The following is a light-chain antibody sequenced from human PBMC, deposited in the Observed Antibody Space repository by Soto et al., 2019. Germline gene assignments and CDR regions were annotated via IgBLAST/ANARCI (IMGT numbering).Light chain of an antibody. V-gene: IGLV2-8*01. CDR3: SSYAGSSIPVA. CDR2: DVT. Sequence: HSALTQPPSASGSPGQSVTISCTGASSDVGGYNFVSWYQQHPGKAPKLMIYDVTKRPSGVPDRFSGSKSGNTASLTVSGLQVDDEADYYCSSYAGSSIPVAFGGGTKLTVL. J-gene: IGLJ2*01. CDR1: SSDVGGYNF.